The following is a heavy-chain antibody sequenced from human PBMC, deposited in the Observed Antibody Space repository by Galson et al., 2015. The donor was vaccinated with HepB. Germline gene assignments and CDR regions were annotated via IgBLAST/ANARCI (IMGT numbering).Heavy chain of an antibody. V-gene: IGHV1-69*06. Sequence: CKASGGTFSSYAISWVRQAPGQGLEWMGGIIPIFGTANYAQKFQGRVTITADKSTSTAYMELSSLRSEDTAVYYCARMISRYYDFWSGYYGAFDYWGQGTLVTVSS. J-gene: IGHJ4*02. D-gene: IGHD3-3*01. CDR3: ARMISRYYDFWSGYYGAFDY. CDR2: IIPIFGTA. CDR1: GGTFSSYA.